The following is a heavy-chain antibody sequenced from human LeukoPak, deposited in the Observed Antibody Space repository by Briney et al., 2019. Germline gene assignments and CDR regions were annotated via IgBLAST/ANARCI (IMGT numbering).Heavy chain of an antibody. CDR2: ISGSGVST. J-gene: IGHJ1*01. V-gene: IGHV3-23*01. Sequence: AGGSLRVSCGASGFTFGNYAMGWVRQAPGKGLEWVSSISGSGVSTYYADSVMGRFTISRDNSKSTLYLQMNSLRAEDTAVYYCAKDGSRAQYFHHWGQGTLVTVSS. CDR1: GFTFGNYA. CDR3: AKDGSRAQYFHH.